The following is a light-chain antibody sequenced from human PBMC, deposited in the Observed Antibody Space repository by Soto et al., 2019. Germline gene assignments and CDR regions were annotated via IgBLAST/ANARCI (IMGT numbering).Light chain of an antibody. CDR3: AAWHDRLSALV. J-gene: IGLJ2*01. V-gene: IGLV1-47*02. CDR1: RSNIGSNY. Sequence: QSVLTQPPSTSGTPGQRVTISCSGSRSNIGSNYVYWYQQLPGTAPKLLIYNNNQRPSGVPDRFSGSKSGTSASLAISALRSEDEDDYYCAAWHDRLSALVFGGGTKLPVL. CDR2: NNN.